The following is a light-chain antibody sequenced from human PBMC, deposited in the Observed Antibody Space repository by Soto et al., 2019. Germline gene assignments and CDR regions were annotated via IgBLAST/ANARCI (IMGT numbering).Light chain of an antibody. Sequence: EIVLTQSPGTLSLSPGERATLSCRASQSVSSSYLAWYQQKPGQAPRLLIYGASSRATGIPDRFSGSGSGTDFTLTISRLEPEDLAVYYCQQYGSSPPTFGQGTEVEIK. V-gene: IGKV3-20*01. J-gene: IGKJ1*01. CDR3: QQYGSSPPT. CDR1: QSVSSSY. CDR2: GAS.